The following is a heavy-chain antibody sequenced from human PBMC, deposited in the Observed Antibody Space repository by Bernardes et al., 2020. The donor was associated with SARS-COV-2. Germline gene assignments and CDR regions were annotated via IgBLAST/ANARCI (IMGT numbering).Heavy chain of an antibody. V-gene: IGHV1-2*02. D-gene: IGHD3-10*01. J-gene: IGHJ4*02. Sequence: ASVKVSCKASGYTFTGYYMHWVRQAPGQGLDWMGWINANTCGTNYAQKFQGRVTLTRDTSISTAYMELSRLTSDDTAVYYCARGGYYGSGSYSNRPADYWGQGTLVTVSS. CDR3: ARGGYYGSGSYSNRPADY. CDR1: GYTFTGYY. CDR2: INANTCGT.